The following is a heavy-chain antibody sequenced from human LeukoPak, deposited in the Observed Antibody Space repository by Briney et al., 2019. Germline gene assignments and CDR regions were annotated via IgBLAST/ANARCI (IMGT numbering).Heavy chain of an antibody. CDR2: INPDGSNT. CDR3: ASPPDDYSNYGGY. CDR1: GFTFSTYW. Sequence: PGGSLRLSCAASGFTFSTYWMSWVRQVPGKGLVWVSRINPDGSNTAYADSVKGRFTISRDNAKNALYLQMNSLRAEDAAVYYCASPPDDYSNYGGYWGQGTLVTVSS. D-gene: IGHD4-11*01. J-gene: IGHJ4*02. V-gene: IGHV3-74*01.